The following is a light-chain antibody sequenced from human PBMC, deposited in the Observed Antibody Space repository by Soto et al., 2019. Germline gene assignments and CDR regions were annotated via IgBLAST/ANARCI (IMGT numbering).Light chain of an antibody. Sequence: EIVMTQYPDTLSVSPGERATLSCRASQSVSSNLAWYQQKPGQAPRLLIYGASTRATGIPARFSGSGSGTEFTLTISSLQSEDFAVYYCQQYNNSWTFGQGSIVDIK. CDR2: GAS. J-gene: IGKJ1*01. V-gene: IGKV3-15*01. CDR3: QQYNNSWT. CDR1: QSVSSN.